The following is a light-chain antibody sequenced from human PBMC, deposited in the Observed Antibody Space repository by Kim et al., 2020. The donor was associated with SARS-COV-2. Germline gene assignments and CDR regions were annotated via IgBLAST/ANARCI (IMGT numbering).Light chain of an antibody. Sequence: QTATLTCTGNSDNVGNEGASWLQQHQGHPPKLLSDSSNNRPSGISARFSASRSGIAASLTITGLQPEDEADYYCSSWDRSLAAWVFGGGTQLTVL. V-gene: IGLV10-54*04. CDR2: SSN. CDR3: SSWDRSLAAWV. J-gene: IGLJ3*02. CDR1: SDNVGNEG.